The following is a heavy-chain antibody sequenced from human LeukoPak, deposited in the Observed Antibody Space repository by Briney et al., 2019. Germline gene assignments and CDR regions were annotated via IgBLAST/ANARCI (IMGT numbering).Heavy chain of an antibody. CDR1: GFTFSGSD. CDR3: TRQDCSGGSCSYVDY. V-gene: IGHV3-73*01. D-gene: IGHD2-15*01. J-gene: IGHJ4*02. Sequence: PGRSLKLSCAASGFTFSGSDMHCVRQASGKGLEWVGLIRSKPHSYTTVYAASVQGRFTISRDDSKNTAYLQMNSLKAEDTAVYYCTRQDCSGGSCSYVDYWGQGTLVTVSS. CDR2: IRSKPHSYTT.